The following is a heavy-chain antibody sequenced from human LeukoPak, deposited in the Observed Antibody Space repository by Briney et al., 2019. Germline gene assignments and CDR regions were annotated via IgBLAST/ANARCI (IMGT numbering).Heavy chain of an antibody. CDR3: AGAESYDYVWGSYRPFDY. Sequence: GGSLRLSCAASGFTFSSYEMNWVRQAPGKGLEWVSYISSSGSTIYYADSVKGRFTISRDNAKNSLYLQMNSLRAEDTAVYYCAGAESYDYVWGSYRPFDYWGQGTLVTVSS. CDR2: ISSSGSTI. J-gene: IGHJ4*02. CDR1: GFTFSSYE. V-gene: IGHV3-48*03. D-gene: IGHD3-16*02.